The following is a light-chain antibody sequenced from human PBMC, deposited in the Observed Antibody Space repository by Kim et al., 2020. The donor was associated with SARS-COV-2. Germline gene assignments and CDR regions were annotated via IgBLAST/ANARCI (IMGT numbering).Light chain of an antibody. Sequence: DIQMTQSPSSLSASVGDRVTITCRASQRISSYLNWYQQKPGKAPKLLIYAASSLQSGVPSRFSGSGSGTDFTLTISSLQPDDFSTYYCQQSFSTLFTFGQGTKLEIK. J-gene: IGKJ2*01. CDR3: QQSFSTLFT. V-gene: IGKV1-39*01. CDR2: AAS. CDR1: QRISSY.